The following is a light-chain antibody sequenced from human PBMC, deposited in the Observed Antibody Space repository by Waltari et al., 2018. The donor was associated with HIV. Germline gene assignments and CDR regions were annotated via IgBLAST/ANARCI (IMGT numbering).Light chain of an antibody. J-gene: IGLJ3*02. CDR3: AAWDGSLIGVV. Sequence: QSVLPQPPSASGTPGQSVTISCSGISSNIGSHTVNCYQQVPGRAPKLLIYSVSLRPSGVPCRFSGSKSGTSASLAISGLQSQDEADYYCAAWDGSLIGVVFGGGTKLTVL. CDR2: SVS. V-gene: IGLV1-44*01. CDR1: SSNIGSHT.